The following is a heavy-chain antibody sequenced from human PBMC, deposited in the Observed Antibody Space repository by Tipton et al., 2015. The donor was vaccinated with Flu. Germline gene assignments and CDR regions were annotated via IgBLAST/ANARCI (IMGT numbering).Heavy chain of an antibody. V-gene: IGHV4-31*11. CDR1: GVSISSGGYY. D-gene: IGHD1-1*01. CDR3: ARDKGGGTYTFDV. J-gene: IGHJ3*01. CDR2: IYFTGKT. Sequence: TLSLTCAVSGVSISSGGYYWSWIRQHPGKGLEWIGYIYFTGKTYYNSSLQSRVSISEDTSKNQFSLRLNSVTAADTAVYYCARDKGGGTYTFDVWGQGTMVTVSS.